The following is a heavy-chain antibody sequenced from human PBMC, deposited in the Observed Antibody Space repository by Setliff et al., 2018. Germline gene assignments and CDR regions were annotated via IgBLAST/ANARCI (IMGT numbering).Heavy chain of an antibody. CDR2: IYPDGTT. CDR3: ARQPYSTTYYYYYYMDV. D-gene: IGHD6-13*01. V-gene: IGHV4-4*08. CDR1: ADSMNNNF. Sequence: SETLSLTCIVSADSMNNNFWTWIRRPPGKGLEWIGYIYPDGTTNYNPSLKSRMTISLDTSKNQFSLNLNSVTAADTAVYYCARQPYSTTYYYYYYMDVWGKGTTVTVSS. J-gene: IGHJ6*03.